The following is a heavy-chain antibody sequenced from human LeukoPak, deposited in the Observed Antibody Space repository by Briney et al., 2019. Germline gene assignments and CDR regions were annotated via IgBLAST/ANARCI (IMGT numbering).Heavy chain of an antibody. CDR2: IKYDGGEK. CDR3: ARDGEAVAGHFDY. D-gene: IGHD6-19*01. J-gene: IGHJ4*02. V-gene: IGHV3-7*01. Sequence: PGGSLRLSCAVSGFTFSNYWMNWVRQAPGKGLEWVANIKYDGGEKYYVDSVKGRFSISRDNAKNSLYLQMNSLRAEDTAVYYCARDGEAVAGHFDYWGQGTLVTVSS. CDR1: GFTFSNYW.